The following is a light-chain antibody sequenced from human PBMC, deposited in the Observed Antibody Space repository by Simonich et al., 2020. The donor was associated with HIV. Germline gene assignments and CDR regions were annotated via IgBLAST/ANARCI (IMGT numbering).Light chain of an antibody. Sequence: SYVLTQPPSVSVAPGKTARITCGGNNIGSKRVHWYQQKPGQAPVLVVYNDSARPSGIPDRFSGSSSGNTASLTITGAQAEDEADYYCSSRDTSGNHRVFGGGTKVTVL. V-gene: IGLV3-21*01. CDR2: NDS. CDR1: NIGSKR. J-gene: IGLJ2*01. CDR3: SSRDTSGNHRV.